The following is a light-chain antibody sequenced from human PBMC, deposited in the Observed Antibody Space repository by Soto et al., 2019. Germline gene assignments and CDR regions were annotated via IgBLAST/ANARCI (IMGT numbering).Light chain of an antibody. CDR1: QSVSSN. J-gene: IGKJ1*01. CDR2: GAS. Sequence: DIVMTQSPATLSVSPGERASLSCRPSQSVSSNLAWYQQRPGQAPRLLIYGASTRATDIPARFSGSGSGTEFTLTISSLQSEDFAEYHCQQYNNWPQTFGQGTKVDIK. V-gene: IGKV3-15*01. CDR3: QQYNNWPQT.